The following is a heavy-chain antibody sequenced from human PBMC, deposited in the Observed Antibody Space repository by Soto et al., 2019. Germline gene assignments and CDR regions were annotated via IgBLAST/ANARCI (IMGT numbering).Heavy chain of an antibody. D-gene: IGHD3-22*01. V-gene: IGHV4-59*01. CDR3: ARALYYYDSSGYPNWFDP. J-gene: IGHJ5*02. CDR1: GGSISSYY. Sequence: KTSETLSLTCTVPGGSISSYYWSWIRQPPGKGLEWIGYIYYSGSTNYNPSLKSRVTISVDTSKNQFSLKLSSVTAADTAVYYCARALYYYDSSGYPNWFDPWGQGTLVTVSS. CDR2: IYYSGST.